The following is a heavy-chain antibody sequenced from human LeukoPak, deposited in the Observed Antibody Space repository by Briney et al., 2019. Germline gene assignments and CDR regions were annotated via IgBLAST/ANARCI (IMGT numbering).Heavy chain of an antibody. J-gene: IGHJ6*03. CDR1: GYTFTGYY. V-gene: IGHV1-2*02. CDR3: ARRVALPFCTSGVCSYYYYYMDV. D-gene: IGHD2-8*01. CDR2: INPNSGGT. Sequence: ASVKVSCKASGYTFTGYYMHWVRQAPGQGLEWMGWINPNSGGTNYAQKFQGRVTMTRDTSITTAYMELSRLRSDDTAVYYCARRVALPFCTSGVCSYYYYYMDVWGKGTTVTVSS.